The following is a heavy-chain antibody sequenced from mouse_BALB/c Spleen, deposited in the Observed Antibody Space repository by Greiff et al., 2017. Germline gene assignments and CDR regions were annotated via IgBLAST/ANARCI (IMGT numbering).Heavy chain of an antibody. CDR2: ISSGGST. Sequence: EVHLVESGGGLVKPGGSLKLSCAASGFTFSSYAMSWVRQTPEKRLEWVASISSGGSTYYPDSVKGRFTISRDNARNILYLQMSSLRSEDTAMYYCARSYRYDDAMDYWGQGTSVTVSS. CDR3: ARSYRYDDAMDY. J-gene: IGHJ4*01. V-gene: IGHV5-6-5*01. CDR1: GFTFSSYA. D-gene: IGHD2-14*01.